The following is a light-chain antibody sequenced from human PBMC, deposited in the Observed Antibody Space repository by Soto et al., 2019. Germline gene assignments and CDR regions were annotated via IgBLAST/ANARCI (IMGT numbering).Light chain of an antibody. CDR2: DAS. V-gene: IGKV3-11*01. CDR1: QSVTSF. Sequence: EIVLTQSPATLSLSPRERATLSCRVSQSVTSFLAWYQQKPGQAPRLLIYDASNRATGIPARFSGSGSGTDFTLTISSLEPEDFAVYYCQQRSNWPLTFGGGTNVETK. CDR3: QQRSNWPLT. J-gene: IGKJ4*01.